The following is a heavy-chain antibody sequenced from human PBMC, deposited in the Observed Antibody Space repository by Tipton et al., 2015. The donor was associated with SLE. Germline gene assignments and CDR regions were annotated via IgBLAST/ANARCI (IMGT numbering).Heavy chain of an antibody. Sequence: TLSLTCTVSGGSISSGSYYWSWIRQPAGRGLVWIGRIYTSGSTNYNPSLKGRVPISVDTSKNQFSLKLSSVTAADTAVYYCARGGRGAFDLWGQGTMVTVSS. CDR3: ARGGRGAFDL. CDR2: IYTSGST. V-gene: IGHV4-61*02. D-gene: IGHD3-10*01. CDR1: GGSISSGSYY. J-gene: IGHJ3*01.